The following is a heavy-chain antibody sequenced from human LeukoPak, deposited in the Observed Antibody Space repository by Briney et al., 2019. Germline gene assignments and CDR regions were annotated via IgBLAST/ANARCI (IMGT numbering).Heavy chain of an antibody. Sequence: GGSLRLSCAASGFTFSNYAVSWVRQAPGKGLEWVSAITGSGTNRYYADSLKGRFTTSRDNSKNTVFLQMNSLRHEDTAIYYCVIWGDYDVLTGYYVPDYWGQGTLVTVAS. D-gene: IGHD3-9*01. CDR2: ITGSGTNR. J-gene: IGHJ4*02. V-gene: IGHV3-23*01. CDR3: VIWGDYDVLTGYYVPDY. CDR1: GFTFSNYA.